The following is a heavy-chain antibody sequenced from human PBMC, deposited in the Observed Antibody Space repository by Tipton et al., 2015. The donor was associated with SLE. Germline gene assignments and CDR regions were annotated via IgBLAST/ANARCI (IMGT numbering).Heavy chain of an antibody. D-gene: IGHD1-1*01. CDR3: ARFLEGPYGMDV. Sequence: TLSLTCTVSGGSISSGDYYWSWIRQHPGKGLEWIGEIYHSGRSNYNPSLKSRVTISVDKSKNQFSLRLSSVTAADTAVYYCARFLEGPYGMDVWGQGTTVTVSS. V-gene: IGHV4-31*03. J-gene: IGHJ6*02. CDR1: GGSISSGDYY. CDR2: IYHSGRS.